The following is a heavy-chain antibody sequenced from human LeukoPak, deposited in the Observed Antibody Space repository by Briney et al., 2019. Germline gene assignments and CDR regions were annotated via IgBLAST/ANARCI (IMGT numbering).Heavy chain of an antibody. CDR2: ISSSGSTI. CDR3: ASVAARPGWVDY. Sequence: GGSLRLSCAASGFTFSDYYMSWLRQAPGKGLEWVSYISSSGSTIYYADSVKGRFTISRDNAKNSLYLQMNSLRAEDTAVYYCASVAARPGWVDYWGQGTLVTVSS. J-gene: IGHJ4*02. CDR1: GFTFSDYY. V-gene: IGHV3-11*01. D-gene: IGHD6-6*01.